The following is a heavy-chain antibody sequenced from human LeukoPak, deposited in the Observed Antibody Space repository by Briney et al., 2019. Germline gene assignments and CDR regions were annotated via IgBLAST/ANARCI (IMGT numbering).Heavy chain of an antibody. CDR1: GFTFSSYS. J-gene: IGHJ4*02. CDR3: ASITRWARGWCGGDDC. CDR2: ISSSSSYI. D-gene: IGHD6-19*01. V-gene: IGHV3-21*01. Sequence: GGSLRLSCAASGFTFSSYSMNWVRQAPGKGLEWVSSISSSSSYIYYADSVKGRFTISRDNAKNSLYLQMNSLRAEDTAVYYCASITRWARGWCGGDDCWGQGTLVTVSS.